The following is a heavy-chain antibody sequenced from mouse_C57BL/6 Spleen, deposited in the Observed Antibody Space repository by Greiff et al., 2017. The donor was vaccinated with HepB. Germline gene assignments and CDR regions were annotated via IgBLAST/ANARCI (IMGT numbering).Heavy chain of an antibody. CDR2: IYPGSGST. CDR1: GYTFTSYW. CDR3: ARSPYYYESRGDY. J-gene: IGHJ2*01. V-gene: IGHV1-55*01. D-gene: IGHD1-1*01. Sequence: QVQLQQPGAELVKPGASVTMSCTASGYTFTSYWITWVKQRPGQGLEWIGDIYPGSGSTNYNEKFKSKATLTVDTSSSTAYMQLSSLASEDSAVYYGARSPYYYESRGDYWGQGTTLTVSS.